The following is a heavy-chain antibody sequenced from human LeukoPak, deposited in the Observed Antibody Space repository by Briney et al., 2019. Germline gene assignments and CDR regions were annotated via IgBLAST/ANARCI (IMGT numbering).Heavy chain of an antibody. D-gene: IGHD3-10*01. J-gene: IGHJ5*02. CDR1: GGTFSSYA. V-gene: IGHV1-2*02. Sequence: ASVKVSCKASGGTFSSYAISWVRQAPGQGLEWMGWINPNSGGTNYAQKFQGRVTMTRDTSISTAYMELSRLRSDDTAVYYCARTGFGEFLWFDPWGQGTLVTVSS. CDR2: INPNSGGT. CDR3: ARTGFGEFLWFDP.